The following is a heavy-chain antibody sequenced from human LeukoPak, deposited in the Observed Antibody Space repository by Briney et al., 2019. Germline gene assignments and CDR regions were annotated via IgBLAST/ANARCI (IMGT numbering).Heavy chain of an antibody. CDR2: TYYRSKWYN. D-gene: IGHD3-16*01. Sequence: SQTLSLTCAISGDSVSSNSAAWNWIRQSPSRGLEWLGRTYYRSKWYNDYAVSVKSRITINPDTSKNQFSLKLTSVTAADTAVYYCARGFRGSFYVWDAYDIWGQGTMVTVSS. J-gene: IGHJ3*02. CDR1: GDSVSSNSAA. V-gene: IGHV6-1*01. CDR3: ARGFRGSFYVWDAYDI.